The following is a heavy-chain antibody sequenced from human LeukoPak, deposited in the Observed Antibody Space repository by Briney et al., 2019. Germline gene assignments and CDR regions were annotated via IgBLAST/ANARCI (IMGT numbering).Heavy chain of an antibody. CDR1: GFTFSIYG. D-gene: IGHD6-19*01. J-gene: IGHJ4*02. Sequence: GGSLRLSCAASGFTFSIYGMSWVRQAPGKGLEWVSAISGSGDRTYYADSVKGRFTISRDNSKNTLYLQMNSLRVEDTAVYYCAKGRRFGSGWTYYFDYWGQGTLVTVSS. CDR2: ISGSGDRT. CDR3: AKGRRFGSGWTYYFDY. V-gene: IGHV3-23*01.